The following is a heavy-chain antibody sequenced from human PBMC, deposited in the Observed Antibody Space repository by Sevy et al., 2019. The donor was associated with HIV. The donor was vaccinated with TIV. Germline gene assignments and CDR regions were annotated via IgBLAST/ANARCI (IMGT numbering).Heavy chain of an antibody. CDR3: AIAEQVTMLVVFGGLYFDS. D-gene: IGHD3-22*01. CDR1: GFTFSRYW. Sequence: GGSLRLSCAASGFTFSRYWMTWVRQAPGKGLEWVANIKQDESEKYYVDSVKGRFTISRDNAKNLLYLQMNSLRADDTAVYYCAIAEQVTMLVVFGGLYFDSWGQGTLVTVSS. V-gene: IGHV3-7*01. CDR2: IKQDESEK. J-gene: IGHJ4*02.